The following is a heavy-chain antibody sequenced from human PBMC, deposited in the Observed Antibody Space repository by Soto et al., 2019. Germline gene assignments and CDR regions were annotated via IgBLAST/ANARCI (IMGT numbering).Heavy chain of an antibody. Sequence: ASVKVSCKASGYTFTGCYMHWVRQAPGQRLEWMGWISACNGNTNYAQKLQGRVTMTTDTSTSTAYMELRSLRSDDTAVYYCARRSGAVAGTDYYYGMDVWGQGTTVTVSS. J-gene: IGHJ6*02. CDR2: ISACNGNT. D-gene: IGHD6-19*01. CDR1: GYTFTGCY. CDR3: ARRSGAVAGTDYYYGMDV. V-gene: IGHV1-18*04.